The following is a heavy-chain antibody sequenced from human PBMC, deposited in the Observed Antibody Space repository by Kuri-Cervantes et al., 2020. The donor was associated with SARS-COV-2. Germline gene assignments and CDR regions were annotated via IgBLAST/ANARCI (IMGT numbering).Heavy chain of an antibody. V-gene: IGHV4-34*01. CDR1: GESFSGYY. CDR3: ARGGWELRYYYYYMDV. D-gene: IGHD1-26*01. J-gene: IGHJ6*03. Sequence: SETLSLTCAFYGESFSGYYWNWIRQSPGKGLEWIGEVNHRGSTNYNPSLKSRVTISVDTSKNQFSLKLSSVTAADTAVYYCARGGWELRYYYYYMDVWGKGTTVTVSS. CDR2: VNHRGST.